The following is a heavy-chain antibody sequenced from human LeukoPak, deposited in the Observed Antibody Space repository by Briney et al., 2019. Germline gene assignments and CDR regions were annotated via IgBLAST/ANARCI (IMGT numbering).Heavy chain of an antibody. CDR2: IRYDGSNK. CDR3: AKDGVRSGYYVSSGKFDY. J-gene: IGHJ4*02. V-gene: IGHV3-30*02. D-gene: IGHD3-22*01. Sequence: GSLRLSCVASGITFSSYGMHWVRQAPGKGLEWVALIRYDGSNKYYADSVKGRFTISRDNSKNTLYLQMNSLRAEDTAVYYCAKDGVRSGYYVSSGKFDYWGQGTLVTVSS. CDR1: GITFSSYG.